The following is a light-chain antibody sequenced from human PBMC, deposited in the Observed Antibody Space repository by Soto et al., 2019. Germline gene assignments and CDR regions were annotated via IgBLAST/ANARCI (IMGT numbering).Light chain of an antibody. Sequence: DVQMTQSPSSLSASVGDRVTITCQASQGINNYLNWYHQKPGKAPNLLISDASNLETGVPSRFSGSGSGTDFTVPISLLQSEDIGTYYCQQYDYLFTFGPGTKVDLK. CDR2: DAS. J-gene: IGKJ3*01. V-gene: IGKV1-33*01. CDR1: QGINNY. CDR3: QQYDYLFT.